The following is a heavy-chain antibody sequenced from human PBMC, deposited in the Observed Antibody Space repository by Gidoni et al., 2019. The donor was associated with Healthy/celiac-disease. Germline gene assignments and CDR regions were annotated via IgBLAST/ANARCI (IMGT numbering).Heavy chain of an antibody. CDR2: ISGSGGST. CDR1: GFPFSSYA. D-gene: IGHD6-13*01. Sequence: EVQLLESGGGLVQPGGSLRLSCPASGFPFSSYAMSWVRQAPGKGLEWVSAISGSGGSTYYADSVKGRFTISRDNSKNTLYLQMNSLRAEDTAVYYCATCSSSWYLDYFDYWGQGTLVTVSS. J-gene: IGHJ4*02. V-gene: IGHV3-23*01. CDR3: ATCSSSWYLDYFDY.